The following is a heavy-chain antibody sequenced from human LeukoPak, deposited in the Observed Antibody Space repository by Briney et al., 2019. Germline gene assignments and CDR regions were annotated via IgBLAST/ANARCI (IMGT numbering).Heavy chain of an antibody. J-gene: IGHJ5*02. Sequence: SETLSLTCTVSGGSISSYYWSWIRQPPGKGLEWIGFIYYSGSTNYNPSLKSRVTISVDTSKNQFSLKLTSVTAADTAVYYCARHTGVQLWNPNWFDPWGPGTLVTVSS. V-gene: IGHV4-59*08. CDR2: IYYSGST. D-gene: IGHD5-18*01. CDR3: ARHTGVQLWNPNWFDP. CDR1: GGSISSYY.